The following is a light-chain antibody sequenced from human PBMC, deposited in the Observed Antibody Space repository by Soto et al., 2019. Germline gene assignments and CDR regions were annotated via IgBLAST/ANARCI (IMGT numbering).Light chain of an antibody. CDR3: LLSYSGAWV. CDR1: TGAVTSGHY. Sequence: QAVVTQEPSLTGSPGGTVTLTFGSSTGAVTSGHYPYWFQQKPGQAPRTLIYDTNNKHSWTPARFSGSLLGGKAALTLSGAQPEDEAEYYCLLSYSGAWVFGGGTKLTVL. V-gene: IGLV7-46*01. CDR2: DTN. J-gene: IGLJ3*02.